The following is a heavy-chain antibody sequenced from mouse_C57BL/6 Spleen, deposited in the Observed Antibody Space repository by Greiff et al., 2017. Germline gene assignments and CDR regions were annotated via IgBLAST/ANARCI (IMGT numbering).Heavy chain of an antibody. D-gene: IGHD3-2*01. Sequence: VHVKQSGPELVKPGASVKIPCKASGYTFTDYNMDWVKQSHGKSLEWIGDINPNNGGTIYNQKFKGKATLTVDKSSSTAYMGLRSLTSEDTAVYYCARDRRGYFDYWGQGTTLTVSS. CDR2: INPNNGGT. J-gene: IGHJ2*01. CDR1: GYTFTDYN. CDR3: ARDRRGYFDY. V-gene: IGHV1-18*01.